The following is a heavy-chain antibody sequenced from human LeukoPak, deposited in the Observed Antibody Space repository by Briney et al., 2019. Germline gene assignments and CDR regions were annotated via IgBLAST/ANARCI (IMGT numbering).Heavy chain of an antibody. Sequence: SETLSLTCSVSGGSTSRYYWSWIRQPPGKQLEWVGYIYYSGSTNYNPSLKSRVTISVDTSKNQFSLKLSSVTAADTAVYYCARDSGSIWFGEASYYFDYWGQGTLVTVSS. CDR2: IYYSGST. CDR1: GGSTSRYY. D-gene: IGHD3-10*01. V-gene: IGHV4-59*12. J-gene: IGHJ4*02. CDR3: ARDSGSIWFGEASYYFDY.